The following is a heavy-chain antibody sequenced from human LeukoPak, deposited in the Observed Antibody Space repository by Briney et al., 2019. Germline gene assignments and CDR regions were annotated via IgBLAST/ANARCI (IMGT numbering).Heavy chain of an antibody. CDR3: AKDHRPTWGLENWFDP. D-gene: IGHD2-21*01. CDR2: ISGSGGST. CDR1: GFTFSSYS. J-gene: IGHJ5*02. V-gene: IGHV3-23*01. Sequence: PGGSLRLSCAASGFTFSSYSMNWVRQAPGKGLEWVSAISGSGGSTYYADSVKGRFTISRDNSKNTLYLQMNSLRAEDTAVYYCAKDHRPTWGLENWFDPWGQGTLVTVSS.